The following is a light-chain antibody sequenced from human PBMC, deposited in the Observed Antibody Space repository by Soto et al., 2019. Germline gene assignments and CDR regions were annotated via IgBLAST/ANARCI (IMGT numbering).Light chain of an antibody. V-gene: IGKV3-20*01. Sequence: EIVLTQSPGTLSLSPGERATLSCRASQSVSSSYLAWYQQKPGQAPRLLIYGASSRATGIPDRFSGSGSGTDFTLTISSLQSEDFAVYSCQQYNNWPLTFGGGTKVEIK. CDR1: QSVSSSY. CDR3: QQYNNWPLT. J-gene: IGKJ4*01. CDR2: GAS.